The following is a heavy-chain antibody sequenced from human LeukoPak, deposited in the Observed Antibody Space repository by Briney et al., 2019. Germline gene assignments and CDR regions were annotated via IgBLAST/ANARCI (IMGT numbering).Heavy chain of an antibody. J-gene: IGHJ6*03. CDR3: ARDYYYYYMDV. CDR2: ISGSSSYI. V-gene: IGHV3-21*01. CDR1: GFTFSTYN. Sequence: GGSLRLSCAASGFTFSTYNMNWVRQAPGKGLEWVSSISGSSSYIYYADSVKGRFSISRDNAKNSLYLQMNSLRAEDTAVYHCARDYYYYYMDVWGKGTTVTVSS.